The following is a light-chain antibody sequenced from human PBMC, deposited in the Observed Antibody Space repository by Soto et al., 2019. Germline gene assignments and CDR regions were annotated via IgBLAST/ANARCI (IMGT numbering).Light chain of an antibody. CDR1: QSISSW. V-gene: IGKV1-5*01. CDR3: QQANSFPIT. J-gene: IGKJ5*01. CDR2: DAS. Sequence: DIQTTQSPSTLSASVGDRVTITCRASQSISSWLAWYQQKPGKAPKLLIYDASSLESGVPSRFSGSGSGTDFTLTISSLQPEDFATDYCQQANSFPITFGQGTRLEI.